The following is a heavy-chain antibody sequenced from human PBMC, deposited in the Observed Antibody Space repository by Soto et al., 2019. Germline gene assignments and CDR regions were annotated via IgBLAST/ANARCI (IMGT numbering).Heavy chain of an antibody. V-gene: IGHV3-30-3*01. CDR3: ARLRNNYGFYYAMDV. Sequence: QVQLVESGGGVVQPGRSLRLACVVSGFTFSTYAMHWVRRAPGKGLEWVAVMSYDGGHKYYADSVKGRFTISRDNSKITLYLQMNCLRGEDTAVYYCARLRNNYGFYYAMDVWGQGTTVTVSS. J-gene: IGHJ6*02. D-gene: IGHD3-16*01. CDR1: GFTFSTYA. CDR2: MSYDGGHK.